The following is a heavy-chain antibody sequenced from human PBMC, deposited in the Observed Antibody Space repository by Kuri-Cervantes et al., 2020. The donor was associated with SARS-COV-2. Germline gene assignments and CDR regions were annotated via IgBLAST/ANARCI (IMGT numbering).Heavy chain of an antibody. J-gene: IGHJ4*02. CDR3: VRDGDHWNFDY. V-gene: IGHV3-74*01. CDR1: GFTFSGHW. CDR2: INPDGSYT. Sequence: GESLKISCAAPGFTFSGHWIHWVRQAPGKGLVWVSRINPDGSYTNNADSVKGRFTISRDNAKNMLFLQMNSLRAEDTAVYYCVRDGDHWNFDYWGQGTLVTVSS. D-gene: IGHD1-1*01.